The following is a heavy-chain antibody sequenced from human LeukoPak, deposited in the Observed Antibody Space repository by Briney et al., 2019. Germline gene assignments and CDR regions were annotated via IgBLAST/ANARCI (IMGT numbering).Heavy chain of an antibody. CDR3: AGDCSMAYDDC. V-gene: IGHV3-48*03. CDR2: ISSSGSTI. Sequence: GGSLRLSCAASGFTFSSYEMNWVRQAPGKGLEWVSYISSSGSTIYYADSVKGRFTISRDNAKNSLYLQMNSLRAEDTAVYYCAGDCSMAYDDCWGQGTLVTVSS. D-gene: IGHD2/OR15-2a*01. CDR1: GFTFSSYE. J-gene: IGHJ4*02.